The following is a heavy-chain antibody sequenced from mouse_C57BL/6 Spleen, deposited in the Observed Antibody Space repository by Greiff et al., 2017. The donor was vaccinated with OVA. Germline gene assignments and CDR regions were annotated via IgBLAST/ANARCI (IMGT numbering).Heavy chain of an antibody. Sequence: QVQLQQSGAELVRPGASVTLSCKASGYTFTDYEMHWVKQTPVHGLEWIGAIDPETGGTAYNQKFKGKATLTADKSSSTAYMELRSLTSKDCAVDYCTGGCVLYAMDYWGQGTSVTVSS. CDR3: TGGCVLYAMDY. J-gene: IGHJ4*01. CDR1: GYTFTDYE. V-gene: IGHV1-15*01. CDR2: IDPETGGT.